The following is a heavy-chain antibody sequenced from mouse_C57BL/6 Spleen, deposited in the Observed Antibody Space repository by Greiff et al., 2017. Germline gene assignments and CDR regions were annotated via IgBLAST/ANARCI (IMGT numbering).Heavy chain of an antibody. D-gene: IGHD2-5*01. V-gene: IGHV1-55*01. CDR3: ARSRDYSNYLDY. J-gene: IGHJ2*01. CDR2: IYPGSGST. CDR1: GYTFTSYW. Sequence: QVQLQQPGAELVKPGASVKMSCKASGYTFTSYWITWVKQRPGQGLEWIGDIYPGSGSTNYNEKFKSKATLTVDTSSSTAYMQLSSLTSEDSAVYYCARSRDYSNYLDYWGQGTTLTVSS.